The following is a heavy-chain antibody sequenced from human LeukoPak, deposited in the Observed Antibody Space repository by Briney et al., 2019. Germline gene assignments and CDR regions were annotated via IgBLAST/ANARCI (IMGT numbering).Heavy chain of an antibody. CDR2: INPNSGGT. CDR1: GYTFTGHY. V-gene: IGHV1-2*02. J-gene: IGHJ4*02. D-gene: IGHD6-13*01. Sequence: ASVKVSCKASGYTFTGHYMHWARQAPGQGLEWMGWINPNSGGTHYAQKFQGRVTMTRDTSINTAYMELSRLRSDDTAVYYCATGPYSSSWVPFDYWGQGSLATVSS. CDR3: ATGPYSSSWVPFDY.